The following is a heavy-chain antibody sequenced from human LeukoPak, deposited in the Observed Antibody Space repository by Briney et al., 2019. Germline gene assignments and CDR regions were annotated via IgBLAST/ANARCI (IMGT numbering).Heavy chain of an antibody. D-gene: IGHD1-14*01. V-gene: IGHV4-30-2*01. CDR3: AREGTSLALADY. J-gene: IGHJ4*02. CDR1: GGSISSGGYY. CDR2: IYHSGST. Sequence: TLSLTCTVSGGSISSGGYYWSWIRQPPGKGLEWIGYIYHSGSTYYNPSLKSRVTISVDRSKNQFSLKLSSVTAADTAVYYCAREGTSLALADYWGQGTLVTVSS.